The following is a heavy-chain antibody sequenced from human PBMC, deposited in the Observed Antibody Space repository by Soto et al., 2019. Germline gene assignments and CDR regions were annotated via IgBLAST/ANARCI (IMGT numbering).Heavy chain of an antibody. D-gene: IGHD4-17*01. CDR3: ARYGAVTTLDAFDI. J-gene: IGHJ3*02. V-gene: IGHV3-21*01. CDR1: GFTFSSYS. CDR2: ISSSSSYI. Sequence: EVQLVESGGGLVKPGGSLRLSCAASGFTFSSYSTNWVRQAPGKGLEWVSSISSSSSYIYYADSVKGRFTISRDNAKNSLYLQKNSLRAEDTAVYYCARYGAVTTLDAFDIWGLGTMVTVSS.